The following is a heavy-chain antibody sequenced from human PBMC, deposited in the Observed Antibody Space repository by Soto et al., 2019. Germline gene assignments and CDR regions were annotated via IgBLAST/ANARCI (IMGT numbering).Heavy chain of an antibody. V-gene: IGHV3-33*01. CDR1: GFTFSSYG. J-gene: IGHJ6*02. CDR3: ARQQFYPYYDYYYYGMDV. CDR2: IWYDGSNK. Sequence: PGGSLRLSCAASGFTFSSYGMHWVRQAPGKGLEWVAVIWYDGSNKYYADSVKGRFTISRDNSKNTLYLQMNSLRAEDTAVYYCARQQFYPYYDYYYYGMDVWGQGTTVTVSS. D-gene: IGHD3-10*01.